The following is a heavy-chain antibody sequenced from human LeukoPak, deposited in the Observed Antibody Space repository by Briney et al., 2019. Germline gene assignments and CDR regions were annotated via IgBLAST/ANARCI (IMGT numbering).Heavy chain of an antibody. CDR3: ARSQLRFLEWPSFDY. D-gene: IGHD3-3*01. CDR1: GGSISSGGYY. V-gene: IGHV4-30-2*01. CDR2: IYHSGST. Sequence: TSQTLSLTCTVSGGSISSGGYYWSWIRQPPGKGLEWIGYIYHSGSTYYNPSLKSRVTISVDRSKNQFSLKLSSVTAADTAVYYCARSQLRFLEWPSFDYWGQGTLVTVSS. J-gene: IGHJ4*02.